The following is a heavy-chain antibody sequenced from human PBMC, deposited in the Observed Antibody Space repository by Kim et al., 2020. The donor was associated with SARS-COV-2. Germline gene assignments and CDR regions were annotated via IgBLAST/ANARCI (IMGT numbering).Heavy chain of an antibody. D-gene: IGHD3-22*01. CDR2: IYHSGST. CDR3: ARVAYYSDSLGSFLDS. CDR1: GGSISSTNW. Sequence: SETLSLTCAVSGGSISSTNWWSWVRQPPGKGLEWIGEIYHSGSTQYNPSLKSRVTISVDMSKNQFSLKLSSVTAADTAVYYCARVAYYSDSLGSFLDSWGQGTLVTVSS. V-gene: IGHV4-4*02. J-gene: IGHJ4*02.